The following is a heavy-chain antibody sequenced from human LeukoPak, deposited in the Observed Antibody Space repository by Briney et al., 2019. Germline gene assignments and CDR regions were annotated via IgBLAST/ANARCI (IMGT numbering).Heavy chain of an antibody. Sequence: GGSLRLSCAAPGFTFSSYGMHWVRQAPGKGLEWVAVISYDGSNKYYADSVKGRFTISRDNSKNTLYLQMNSLRAEDTAVYYCAKDGSSSWQDYWGQGALVTVSS. CDR3: AKDGSSSWQDY. D-gene: IGHD6-13*01. CDR2: ISYDGSNK. J-gene: IGHJ4*02. CDR1: GFTFSSYG. V-gene: IGHV3-30*18.